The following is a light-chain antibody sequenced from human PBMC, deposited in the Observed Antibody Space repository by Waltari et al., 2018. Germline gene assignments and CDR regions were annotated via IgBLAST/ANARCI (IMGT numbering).Light chain of an antibody. J-gene: IGLJ2*01. V-gene: IGLV2-8*01. CDR1: SSYVGGYNF. CDR2: EVS. CDR3: SSYAGSMTLV. Sequence: QSALTQPPSASGSPGQSVTIPCTGTSSYVGGYNFVSWYQQHPGKAPKLMIYEVSERPSGVPDRFSGSKSGNTASLTVSGLQTEDESDYYCSSYAGSMTLVFGGGTKLTVL.